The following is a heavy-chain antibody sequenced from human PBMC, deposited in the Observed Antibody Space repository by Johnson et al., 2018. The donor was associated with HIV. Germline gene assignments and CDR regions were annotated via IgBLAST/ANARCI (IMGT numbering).Heavy chain of an antibody. J-gene: IGHJ3*02. CDR3: ARGQGATKGEPVGGDAFDI. Sequence: VQLVESGGGLVQPGRSLRLSCVASGFRFDDYAIHWVRQIPGKGLEWVSYISRSGSTIYYADSLKGRFTVARDNAKNSLYMQMNSLRAEDTAVYYCARGQGATKGEPVGGDAFDIWGQGTLVTVSS. V-gene: IGHV3-48*03. CDR2: ISRSGSTI. CDR1: GFRFDDYA. D-gene: IGHD3-16*01.